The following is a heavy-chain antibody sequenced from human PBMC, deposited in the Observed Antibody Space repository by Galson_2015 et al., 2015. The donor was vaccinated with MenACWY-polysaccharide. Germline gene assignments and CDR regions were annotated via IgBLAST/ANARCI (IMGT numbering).Heavy chain of an antibody. CDR3: AKDGWFEGGSSTFDI. CDR1: GFTFSSYA. V-gene: IGHV3-23*01. D-gene: IGHD3-10*01. Sequence: SLRLSCAASGFTFSSYAMSWVRLAPGQGLEWVSAISGGGGTTYYADSVKGRFTISRDNSKNTLFLQMSSLRAEDTAVYYCAKDGWFEGGSSTFDIWGQGTMVTVSS. J-gene: IGHJ3*02. CDR2: ISGGGGTT.